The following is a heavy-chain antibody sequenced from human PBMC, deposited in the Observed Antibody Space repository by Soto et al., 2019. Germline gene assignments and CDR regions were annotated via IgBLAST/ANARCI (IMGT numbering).Heavy chain of an antibody. CDR2: IYYSGST. D-gene: IGHD3-10*01. J-gene: IGHJ5*02. Sequence: SETLSLTCTVSGGSISSGGYYWSWIRQHPGKGLEWIGYIYYSGSTYYNPSLKSRVTISVDTSKNQFSLKLSSVTAADTAVYYCARDRSLVRGVPNNWFDPWGQGTLVTVSS. CDR1: GGSISSGGYY. V-gene: IGHV4-31*03. CDR3: ARDRSLVRGVPNNWFDP.